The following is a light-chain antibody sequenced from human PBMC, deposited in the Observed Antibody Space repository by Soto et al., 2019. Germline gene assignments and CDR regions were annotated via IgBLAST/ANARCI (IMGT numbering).Light chain of an antibody. Sequence: EIVMTQSPATLSVSPGERATLSCRASQSVSSNLAWYQQKPGQAPRLLIYGASTRATGIPARFSGSGSGTEFTLTISSLQSEDFALYYCQQYQNLWTFGQGTKVDNK. CDR1: QSVSSN. V-gene: IGKV3-15*01. CDR2: GAS. J-gene: IGKJ1*01. CDR3: QQYQNLWT.